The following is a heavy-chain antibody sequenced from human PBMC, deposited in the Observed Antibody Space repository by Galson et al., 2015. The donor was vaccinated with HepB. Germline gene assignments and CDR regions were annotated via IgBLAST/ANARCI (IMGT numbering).Heavy chain of an antibody. Sequence: SLRLSCAASGFTFSSYSMNWVRQAPGKGLEWVSYISSSSSTIYYADSVKGRFTISRDNAKNSLYLQMNSLRDEDTAVYYCARDLEPGYDPNYFDYWGQGTLVTVSS. CDR2: ISSSSSTI. J-gene: IGHJ4*02. D-gene: IGHD5-18*01. CDR3: ARDLEPGYDPNYFDY. V-gene: IGHV3-48*02. CDR1: GFTFSSYS.